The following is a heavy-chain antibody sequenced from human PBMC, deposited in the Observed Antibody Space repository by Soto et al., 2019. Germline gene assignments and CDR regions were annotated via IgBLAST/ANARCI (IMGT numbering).Heavy chain of an antibody. J-gene: IGHJ4*02. CDR2: ISSSGTTT. CDR3: ARWEVVTGLDY. CDR1: GFTFRTSE. D-gene: IGHD3-22*01. V-gene: IGHV3-48*03. Sequence: ESGGGLGQPGGSLRLSCAASGFTFRTSEMSWVRQAPGKGLEWVSHISSSGTTTYYADSVKGRFTISRDNANHSLYLQMNSLRVADTAVYYCARWEVVTGLDYWGQGTLVTVSS.